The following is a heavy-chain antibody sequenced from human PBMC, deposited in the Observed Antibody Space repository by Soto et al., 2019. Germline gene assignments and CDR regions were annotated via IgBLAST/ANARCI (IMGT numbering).Heavy chain of an antibody. D-gene: IGHD6-13*01. CDR2: IIPILGIA. Sequence: QVQLVQSGAEVKKPGSSVKVSCKASGGTFSSYTISWVRQAPGQGLEWMGRIIPILGIANYAQKFQGRVTXTXXKSTSTAYMELSSLRSEDTGVYYCAREYSRANFDLWGRGTLVTVSS. CDR3: AREYSRANFDL. J-gene: IGHJ2*01. V-gene: IGHV1-69*08. CDR1: GGTFSSYT.